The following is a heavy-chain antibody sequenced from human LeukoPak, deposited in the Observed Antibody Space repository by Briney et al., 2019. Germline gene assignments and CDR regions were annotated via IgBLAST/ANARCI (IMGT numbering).Heavy chain of an antibody. J-gene: IGHJ5*02. CDR2: INPSCGST. Sequence: ASVEVSCKASGYTFTSYYMHWVRQAPGQGLEWMGIINPSCGSTNYAQKFQGRVTMTRDTSTSTVYMEPRSPRSEDTALDYLARVPVQLERGRRVGEGDWFDPWGQGTLVTVSS. D-gene: IGHD1-1*01. CDR1: GYTFTSYY. V-gene: IGHV1-46*03. CDR3: ARVPVQLERGRRVGEGDWFDP.